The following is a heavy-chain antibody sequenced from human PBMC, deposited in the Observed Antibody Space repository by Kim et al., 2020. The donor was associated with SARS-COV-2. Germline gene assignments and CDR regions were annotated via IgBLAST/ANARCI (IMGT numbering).Heavy chain of an antibody. CDR1: GDSVSSNNAA. D-gene: IGHD3-10*01. J-gene: IGHJ4*02. V-gene: IGHV6-1*01. CDR3: ARGGYYTSGSYFDC. Sequence: SQTLSLTCAISGDSVSSNNAAWNWIRQSPSRGLEWLGRTYYRSKWYNDYAGAVKSRITVNPDTSRNQFSLQLNSVTPEDTAIYYCARGGYYTSGSYFDCWGQGTLVTVSS. CDR2: TYYRSKWYN.